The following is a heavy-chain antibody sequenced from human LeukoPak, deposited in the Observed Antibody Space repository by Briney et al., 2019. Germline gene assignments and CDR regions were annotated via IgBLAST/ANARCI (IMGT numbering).Heavy chain of an antibody. D-gene: IGHD3-3*01. CDR3: AREGRWRHGYYGMDV. J-gene: IGHJ6*02. CDR2: IYYSGST. V-gene: IGHV4-61*08. CDR1: GGSISSGGYY. Sequence: SQTLSLTCTVSGGSISSGGYYWSWIRQPPGKGLEWIGYIYYSGSTNYNPSLKSRVTISVDTSKNQFSLKLSSVTAADTAVYYCAREGRWRHGYYGMDVWGQGTTVTVSS.